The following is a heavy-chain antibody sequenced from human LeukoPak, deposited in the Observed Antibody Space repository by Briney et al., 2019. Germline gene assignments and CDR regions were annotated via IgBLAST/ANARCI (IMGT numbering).Heavy chain of an antibody. V-gene: IGHV6-1*01. CDR3: ARDVPGDTAMVYNWFDP. CDR2: TYYRSKWYN. CDR1: GDSVSSNSAA. J-gene: IGHJ5*02. D-gene: IGHD5-18*01. Sequence: PSQALSLTCAISGDSVSSNSAAWNWIRQSPSRGLEWLGRTYYRSKWYNDYAVSVKSRITINPDTSKNQFSLQLNSVTPEDTAVYYCARDVPGDTAMVYNWFDPWGQGTLVTVSS.